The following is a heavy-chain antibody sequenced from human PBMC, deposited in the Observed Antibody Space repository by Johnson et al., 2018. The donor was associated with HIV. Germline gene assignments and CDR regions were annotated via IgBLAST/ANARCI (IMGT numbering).Heavy chain of an antibody. CDR1: GFSFKNYV. CDR2: MSFDGGIK. CDR3: ARSTGAFDI. Sequence: QVQLVESGGGMVHPGRSLRLSCAASGFSFKNYVVHWVRQAPGQGLEWVASMSFDGGIKNYADSVKGRFTISRDNSKNSLFLQMNSLRLDDTAVYFCARSTGAFDIWGQGTMVTVSS. V-gene: IGHV3-30*03. J-gene: IGHJ3*02. D-gene: IGHD4-17*01.